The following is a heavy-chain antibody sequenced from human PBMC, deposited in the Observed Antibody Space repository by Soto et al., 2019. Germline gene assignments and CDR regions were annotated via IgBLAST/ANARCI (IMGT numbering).Heavy chain of an antibody. Sequence: SETLSLTCAAPGGSISCGGYSCGWIPQPPGKGLEWIGYIYHSGSTYYNPSLKSRVTISVDRSKNQFSLKLSSVTAADTAVYYCARHGGIAAAEGMGVWGQGNTVNVSS. CDR1: GGSISCGGYS. CDR3: ARHGGIAAAEGMGV. D-gene: IGHD6-13*01. CDR2: IYHSGST. V-gene: IGHV4-30-2*01. J-gene: IGHJ6*02.